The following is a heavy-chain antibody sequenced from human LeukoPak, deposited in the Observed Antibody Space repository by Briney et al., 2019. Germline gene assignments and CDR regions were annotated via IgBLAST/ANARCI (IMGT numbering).Heavy chain of an antibody. CDR3: ASFPSSGYRGAFDI. CDR2: IYHSGST. D-gene: IGHD3-22*01. CDR1: GGSISSSNW. Sequence: SETLSLTCAVSGGSISSSNWWSWVRQPPGKGLEWIGEIYHSGSTNYNPSLKSRVTISVDKSKNQFSLKLSSVTAADTAVYYCASFPSSGYRGAFDIWGQGTMVTVSS. J-gene: IGHJ3*02. V-gene: IGHV4-4*02.